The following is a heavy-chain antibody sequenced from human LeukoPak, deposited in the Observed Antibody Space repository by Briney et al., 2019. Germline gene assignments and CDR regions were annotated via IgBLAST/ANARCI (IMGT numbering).Heavy chain of an antibody. Sequence: ASVKVSCKASGGSFSSYAISWVRQAPGQGLEWMGGIIPIFGTANYAQKFQGRVTITADESTSTAYMELSSLRAEDTAVYYCAKDTVGTMVRGVPGAFDYWGQGTLVTVSS. D-gene: IGHD3-10*01. CDR2: IIPIFGTA. V-gene: IGHV1-69*01. J-gene: IGHJ4*02. CDR1: GGSFSSYA. CDR3: AKDTVGTMVRGVPGAFDY.